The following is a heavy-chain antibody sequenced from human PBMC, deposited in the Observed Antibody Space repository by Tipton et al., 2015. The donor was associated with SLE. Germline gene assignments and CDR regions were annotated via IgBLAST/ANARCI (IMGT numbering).Heavy chain of an antibody. J-gene: IGHJ4*02. Sequence: TLSLTCTVSGGSISSSSYYWGWIRQPPGKGLEWIGSIYYSGSTNYNPSLKSRVTISVDTSKNQFSLKLSSVTAADTAVYYCASFSSFGYYGVWGQGTLVTVSS. CDR3: ASFSSFGYYGV. CDR1: GGSISSSSYY. D-gene: IGHD3-10*01. V-gene: IGHV4-39*07. CDR2: IYYSGST.